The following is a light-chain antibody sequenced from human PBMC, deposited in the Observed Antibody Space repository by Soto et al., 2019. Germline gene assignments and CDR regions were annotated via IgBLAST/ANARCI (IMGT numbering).Light chain of an antibody. J-gene: IGKJ5*01. V-gene: IGKV3-20*01. CDR3: QQFGGSPVT. CDR1: QSVSSD. CDR2: GAS. Sequence: EIVMTQSPATLSVSPGERVTLSCRASQSVSSDLAWYHQKPGQVPRLLIYGASFRATGIPDRFSGSGSGTDFTLTISRLEPEDFAMYYCQQFGGSPVTFGQGTRLEIK.